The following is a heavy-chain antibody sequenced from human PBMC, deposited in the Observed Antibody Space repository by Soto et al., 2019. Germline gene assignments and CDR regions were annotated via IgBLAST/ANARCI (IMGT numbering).Heavy chain of an antibody. CDR3: AKEVDGYNWNDVGGFDY. D-gene: IGHD1-20*01. J-gene: IGHJ4*02. CDR1: GFTFSSYG. V-gene: IGHV3-30*18. CDR2: ISYDGSNK. Sequence: GGSLRLSCAASGFTFSSYGMHWVRQAPGKGLEWVAVISYDGSNKYYADSVKGRFTISRDNSKNTLYLQMNSLRAEDTAVYYCAKEVDGYNWNDVGGFDYWGQGTLVTVSS.